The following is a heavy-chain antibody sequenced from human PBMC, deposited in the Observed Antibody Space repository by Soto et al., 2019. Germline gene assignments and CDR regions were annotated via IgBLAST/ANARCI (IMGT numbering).Heavy chain of an antibody. D-gene: IGHD1-26*01. CDR2: IYYSGSTYYN. Sequence: QVQLQESGPGLVKPSQTLSLTCTVSGGSISSGGYYWSWIRQHPGKGLEWIGYIYYSGSTYYNYYNPSLKSRVTISVDTSKNQFSLKLSSVTAADTAVYYCARTPLLWGQATLVTVSS. CDR3: ARTPLL. J-gene: IGHJ4*02. CDR1: GGSISSGGYY. V-gene: IGHV4-31*03.